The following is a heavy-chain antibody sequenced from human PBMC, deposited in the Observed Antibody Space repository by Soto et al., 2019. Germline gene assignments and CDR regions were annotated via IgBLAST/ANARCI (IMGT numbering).Heavy chain of an antibody. CDR2: ISGSGRST. Sequence: AGGSLRLSCAASGFSFSSCAMSWVRQAPGKGLEWVSVISGSGRSTDYADSVKGRFTMSRDNSKNMVFLQMNSLSAEDTAVYYCAKHTLFSDSWYEDYWGQGTLVTVSS. J-gene: IGHJ4*02. CDR1: GFSFSSCA. D-gene: IGHD6-13*01. CDR3: AKHTLFSDSWYEDY. V-gene: IGHV3-23*01.